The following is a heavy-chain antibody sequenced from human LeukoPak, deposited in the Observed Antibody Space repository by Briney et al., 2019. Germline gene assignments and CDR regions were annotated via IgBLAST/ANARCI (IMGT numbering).Heavy chain of an antibody. D-gene: IGHD1-26*01. CDR3: AREVISGSNFDY. CDR2: INHSGST. V-gene: IGHV4-34*01. CDR1: GGSFSGYY. Sequence: SETLSLTCAVYGGSFSGYYWSWIRQPPGKGLEWVGEINHSGSTNYNPSLKSRVTISVDTSKNQFSLKLSSVTAADTAVYYCAREVISGSNFDYWGRGTLVTVSS. J-gene: IGHJ4*02.